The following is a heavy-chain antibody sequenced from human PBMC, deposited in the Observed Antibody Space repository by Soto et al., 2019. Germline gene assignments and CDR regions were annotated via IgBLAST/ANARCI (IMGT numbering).Heavy chain of an antibody. CDR2: INHSGST. Sequence: QVQLQQGGAGLLKPSETLSLTCAVYGGSFSGYYSRWIRQPPGKWLEWFGEINHSGSTNYNPSLKSRVTISVDTSNNQFSLKLRYVTAADKAVYYCARGRGMVRGVLYYYYYGMDVWGQGTTVTVSS. V-gene: IGHV4-34*01. J-gene: IGHJ6*02. D-gene: IGHD3-10*01. CDR1: GGSFSGYY. CDR3: ARGRGMVRGVLYYYYYGMDV.